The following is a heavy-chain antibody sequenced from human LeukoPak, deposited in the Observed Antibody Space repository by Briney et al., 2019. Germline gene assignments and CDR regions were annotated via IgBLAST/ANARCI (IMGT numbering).Heavy chain of an antibody. CDR3: ARLRQTGTTWAWFDP. J-gene: IGHJ5*02. CDR2: IYFSGST. CDR1: GGSISSSSYY. D-gene: IGHD1-1*01. Sequence: SETLSLTCTVSGGSISSSSYYWGWIRQPPGKGLEWIGTIYFSGSTYYNPSLKSRVTISVDTSKNQFSLKLSSVTAADTAIYSCARLRQTGTTWAWFDPCGQGTLVTVSS. V-gene: IGHV4-39*01.